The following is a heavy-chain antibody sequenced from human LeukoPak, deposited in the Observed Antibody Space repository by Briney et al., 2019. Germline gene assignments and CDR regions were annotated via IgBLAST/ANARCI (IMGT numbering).Heavy chain of an antibody. J-gene: IGHJ4*02. D-gene: IGHD4-17*01. CDR2: ISYDGSNK. CDR1: GFTFSSYA. V-gene: IGHV3-30-3*01. CDR3: ARGAVRGTVTHFDY. Sequence: PGRSLRLSCAAYGFTFSSYAMHWVRQAPGKGMEWVAVISYDGSNKYYADSVKGRFTISRDNSKNTLYLQMNSLRAEDTAVYYCARGAVRGTVTHFDYWGQGTLVTVSS.